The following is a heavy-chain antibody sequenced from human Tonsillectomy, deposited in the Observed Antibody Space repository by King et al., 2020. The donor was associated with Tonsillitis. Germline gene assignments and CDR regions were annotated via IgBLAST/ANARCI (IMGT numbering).Heavy chain of an antibody. V-gene: IGHV4-38-2*01. CDR3: ASGGAKTPDIVVVVAAGRDAFDI. CDR1: GYSISSGYY. D-gene: IGHD2-15*01. CDR2: IYHSGST. Sequence: QLQESGPGLVKPSETLSLTCAVSGYSISSGYYWGWIRQPPGKGLEWIGSIYHSGSTYYNPSLKSRVTISVDTSKNQFSLKLSSVTAADTAVYYCASGGAKTPDIVVVVAAGRDAFDIWGQGTMVTVSS. J-gene: IGHJ3*02.